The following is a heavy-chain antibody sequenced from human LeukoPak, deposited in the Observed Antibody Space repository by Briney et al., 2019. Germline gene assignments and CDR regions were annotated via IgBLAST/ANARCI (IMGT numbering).Heavy chain of an antibody. D-gene: IGHD2-21*02. Sequence: KPSETLSLTCTVSGGSISSYYWSWIRQPPGKGLEWIGYLYYSGSTNYNPSLKGRVTISVDTSKNQFSLKLSSVTAADTAVYYCAIHCGGDCRDAFDIWGQGTMVTVSS. J-gene: IGHJ3*02. V-gene: IGHV4-59*01. CDR2: LYYSGST. CDR3: AIHCGGDCRDAFDI. CDR1: GGSISSYY.